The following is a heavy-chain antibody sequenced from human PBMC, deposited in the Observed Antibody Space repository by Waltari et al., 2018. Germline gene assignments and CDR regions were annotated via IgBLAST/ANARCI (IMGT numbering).Heavy chain of an antibody. Sequence: QVQLQESGPGLVKPSETLSLTCTVSGGSISSYYCNWIRQPPGKGLEWIGYIYYNGSTNYNPSLRSRVTISVDTSKNQFSLKLSSVTAADTAVYYCARDLIGPSPGYYGMDVWGQGTTVTVFS. V-gene: IGHV4-59*01. CDR1: GGSISSYY. CDR3: ARDLIGPSPGYYGMDV. CDR2: IYYNGST. J-gene: IGHJ6*02. D-gene: IGHD3-10*01.